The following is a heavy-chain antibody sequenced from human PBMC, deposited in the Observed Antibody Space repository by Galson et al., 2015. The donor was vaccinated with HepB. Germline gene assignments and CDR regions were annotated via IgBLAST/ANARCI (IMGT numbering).Heavy chain of an antibody. CDR1: GASIGGYY. J-gene: IGHJ4*02. Sequence: SETLSLTCTVSGASIGGYYWIWIRQSPGKGLEWIGYFYNNGNTNYNPSLKSRVTISADRSKNQFSLKLSSVTAADTAVYYCARVHNPASTVDLIDYWGQGTLVTVSS. V-gene: IGHV4-4*09. CDR3: ARVHNPASTVDLIDY. D-gene: IGHD1-1*01. CDR2: FYNNGNT.